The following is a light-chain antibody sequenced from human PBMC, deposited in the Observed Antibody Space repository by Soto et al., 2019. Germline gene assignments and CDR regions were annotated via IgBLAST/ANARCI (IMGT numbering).Light chain of an antibody. CDR2: SNN. CDR3: AAWDDSLSGYV. V-gene: IGLV1-47*02. Sequence: QSVLTQPPSASGTPGQRVTISCSGSSSNIGSNYVYCYQQLPGTAPKLLIYSNNQRPSGVPDRFSGSKSGTSASLAISGLRSEDEADYYCAAWDDSLSGYVFGTGTKVTV. CDR1: SSNIGSNY. J-gene: IGLJ1*01.